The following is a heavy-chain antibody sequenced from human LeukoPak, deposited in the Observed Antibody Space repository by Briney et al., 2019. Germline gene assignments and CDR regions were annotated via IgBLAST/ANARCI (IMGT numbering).Heavy chain of an antibody. CDR3: ASLPIDSSTGTFGWFDP. V-gene: IGHV4-4*07. CDR1: GGSISNYY. Sequence: SEALSLTCTVSGGSISNYYWNWIRQPAGKELEWIGRIYTSGSTNYNPSLKSRLTMSMDTSKNQFSLRLSSVTPADTAAYYCASLPIDSSTGTFGWFDPWGQGTLVTVSS. J-gene: IGHJ5*02. D-gene: IGHD1-14*01. CDR2: IYTSGST.